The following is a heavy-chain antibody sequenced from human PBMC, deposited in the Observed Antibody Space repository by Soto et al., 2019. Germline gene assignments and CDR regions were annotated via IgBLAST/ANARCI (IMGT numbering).Heavy chain of an antibody. V-gene: IGHV5-10-1*01. CDR1: GYSFTSNW. J-gene: IGHJ4*02. Sequence: PGESLKISCQGSGYSFTSNWISWVRQMPGKGLEWMGRIDPSDSYTNYSPSFQGHVTISADKSISTAYLQWSSLKASDTAMYYCAITPPLYDILTGSGYWGQGTLVTVSS. CDR3: AITPPLYDILTGSGY. D-gene: IGHD3-9*01. CDR2: IDPSDSYT.